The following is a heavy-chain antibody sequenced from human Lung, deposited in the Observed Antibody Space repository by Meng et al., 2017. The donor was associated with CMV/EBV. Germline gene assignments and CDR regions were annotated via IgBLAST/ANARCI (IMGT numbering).Heavy chain of an antibody. V-gene: IGHV4-59*01. CDR3: TGHGSGSNFYGMDV. Sequence: SETLSLXCTVSGGSISSYYWSWIRQPPGKGLEDIGYIYYSRSTSYNPSLKSRVTISVDTSKNQFPLKLRSVTAADTAVYYCTGHGSGSNFYGMDVWGQGPTVPFSS. D-gene: IGHD3-10*01. CDR2: IYYSRST. CDR1: GGSISSYY. J-gene: IGHJ6*02.